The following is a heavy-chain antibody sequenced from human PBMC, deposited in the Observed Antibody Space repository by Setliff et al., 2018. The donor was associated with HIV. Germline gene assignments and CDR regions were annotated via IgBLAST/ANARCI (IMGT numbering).Heavy chain of an antibody. CDR3: ASQGIALREHDY. D-gene: IGHD6-13*01. CDR1: VASISSFY. Sequence: SETLSLTCTVSVASISSFYWSWIRQPPGKGLEWIGYLSYSGSTNYNPSLKSRVTMSVDTSRNQFSLRLTSLTAADTAVYYCASQGIALREHDYWGQGTLVTVSS. CDR2: LSYSGST. V-gene: IGHV4-59*08. J-gene: IGHJ4*02.